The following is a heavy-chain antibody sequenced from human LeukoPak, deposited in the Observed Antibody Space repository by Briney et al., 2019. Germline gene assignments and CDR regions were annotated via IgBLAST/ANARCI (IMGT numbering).Heavy chain of an antibody. CDR1: GFTFSNYA. CDR2: ISGSGDNT. V-gene: IGHV3-23*01. D-gene: IGHD1-20*01. CDR3: ALQGNNWCLVY. Sequence: QPGGSLRLSCAASGFTFSNYAMNWVRQAPGRGLEWVSGISGSGDNTYYADSVKGRFTVSRDNSKNTLFLQMNGLGTEDTAVFYCALQGNNWCLVYWGQGTLVTVSS. J-gene: IGHJ4*02.